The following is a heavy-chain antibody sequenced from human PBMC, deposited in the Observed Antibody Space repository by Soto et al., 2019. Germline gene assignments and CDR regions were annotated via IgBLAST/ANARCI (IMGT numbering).Heavy chain of an antibody. J-gene: IGHJ4*02. V-gene: IGHV3-15*01. CDR2: IKGEADGGTT. CDR1: GFTFNNAW. D-gene: IGHD3-22*01. CDR3: TTGLSNGYYNFDY. Sequence: PGGSLRLSCAASGFTFNNAWMSWVRQAPGKGLEWVSRIKGEADGGTTDYAAPVKGRITISRDHSKDTLYLRMNSLKTEDTAVYYCTTGLSNGYYNFDYWGQGTPVTVSS.